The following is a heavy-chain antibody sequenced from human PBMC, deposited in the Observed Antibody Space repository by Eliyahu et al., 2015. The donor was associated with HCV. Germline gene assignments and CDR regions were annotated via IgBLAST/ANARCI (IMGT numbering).Heavy chain of an antibody. CDR3: LTYYYHSSGNYYAYFQD. CDR2: IKSKTXGGTT. D-gene: IGHD3-22*01. V-gene: IGHV3-15*01. J-gene: IGHJ1*01. CDR1: GFSVXXPW. Sequence: EVQLSGGGLVKPGGSLRXXCAASGFSVXXPWMXWVRQAPGKGLEWIGRIKSKTXGGTTEYAAPVKGRFTISRDDSKNTLYLQMNSLKTEDTAVYYCLTYYYHSSGNYYAYFQDWGQGTLVTVSS.